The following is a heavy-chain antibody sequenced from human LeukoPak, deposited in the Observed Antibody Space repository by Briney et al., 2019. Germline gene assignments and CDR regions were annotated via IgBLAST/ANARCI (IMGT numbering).Heavy chain of an antibody. CDR2: IYYSGST. CDR1: GGSISDYY. D-gene: IGHD5-18*01. CDR3: ARTYSYADFYDY. Sequence: SETLSLTCTVSGGSISDYYWSWIRQPPGKGLEWIGYIYYSGSTTYNPSLKSRVTISVDTSKNQFSLKLSSVTAADTAVYYCARTYSYADFYDYWGQGTLVTVSS. V-gene: IGHV4-59*01. J-gene: IGHJ4*02.